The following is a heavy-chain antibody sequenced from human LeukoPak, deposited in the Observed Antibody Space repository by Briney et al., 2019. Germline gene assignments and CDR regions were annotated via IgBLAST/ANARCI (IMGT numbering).Heavy chain of an antibody. CDR3: AKDLILARFYWYYMDG. D-gene: IGHD2/OR15-2a*01. J-gene: IGHJ6*03. CDR2: MCYSCVSI. Sequence: GGPLRLSCGASGFTFSRHGMIWAPGAPEKTVECVSNMCYSCVSIYYADSVKGRYTISRDNQDNTLSLKNHSLRAGDSALFYCAKDLILARFYWYYMDGWGKGTTVTISS. V-gene: IGHV3-23*01. CDR1: GFTFSRHG.